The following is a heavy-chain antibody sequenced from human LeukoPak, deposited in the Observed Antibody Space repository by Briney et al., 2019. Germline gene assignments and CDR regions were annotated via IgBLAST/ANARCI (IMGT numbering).Heavy chain of an antibody. D-gene: IGHD1-26*01. V-gene: IGHV4-4*07. J-gene: IGHJ6*03. CDR2: INTSGNS. CDR3: ARGWGYMDV. CDR1: GGSISGDY. Sequence: KPSATLSLTCTVSGGSISGDYWSWIRQPAGKGLEWIGRINTSGNSNYNPSLKSRVTMSVDTSKNQFSLKLSSVTAADTAVYYCARGWGYMDVWGKGATVTVSS.